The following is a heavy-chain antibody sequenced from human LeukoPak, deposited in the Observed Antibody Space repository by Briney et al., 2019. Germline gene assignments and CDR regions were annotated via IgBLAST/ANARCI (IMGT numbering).Heavy chain of an antibody. CDR2: IYYSGST. V-gene: IGHV4-61*08. D-gene: IGHD3-3*01. CDR1: GFSLSTSGVG. Sequence: SGPTLVKPTQTLTLTCTFSGFSLSTSGVGVAWIRQPPGKGLEWIGYIYYSGSTNYNPSLKSQVTISVDTSKNQFSLKLSSVTAADTAVYYCARAGTEKFGVVTRDFYYYMDVWGKGTTVTVSS. J-gene: IGHJ6*03. CDR3: ARAGTEKFGVVTRDFYYYMDV.